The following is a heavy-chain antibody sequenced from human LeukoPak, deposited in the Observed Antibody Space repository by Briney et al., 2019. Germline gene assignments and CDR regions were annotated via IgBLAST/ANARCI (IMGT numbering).Heavy chain of an antibody. D-gene: IGHD3-3*01. Sequence: QPGRSLRLSCAASGFTFSNYAMHWVRQAPGKGLEWVAIISNDGSRKYYAHSVEGRFTISRDNSKNTLYLQMDSLRAEDTAVYYCARDRAWNYFDYWGQGTLVTVSS. CDR3: ARDRAWNYFDY. J-gene: IGHJ4*02. CDR1: GFTFSNYA. V-gene: IGHV3-30*04. CDR2: ISNDGSRK.